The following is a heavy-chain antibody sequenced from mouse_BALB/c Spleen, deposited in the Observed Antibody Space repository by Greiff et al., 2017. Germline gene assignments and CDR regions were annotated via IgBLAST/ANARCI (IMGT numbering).Heavy chain of an antibody. CDR2: ISDGGSYT. CDR3: ARGGFYGNYGYFDV. CDR1: GFTFSDYY. V-gene: IGHV5-4*02. J-gene: IGHJ1*01. D-gene: IGHD2-1*01. Sequence: EVMLVESGGGLVKPGGSLKLSCAASGFTFSDYYMYWVRQTPEKRLEWVATISDGGSYTYYPDSVKGRFTISRDNAKNNLYLQMSSLKSEDTAMYYCARGGFYGNYGYFDVWGAGTTVTVSS.